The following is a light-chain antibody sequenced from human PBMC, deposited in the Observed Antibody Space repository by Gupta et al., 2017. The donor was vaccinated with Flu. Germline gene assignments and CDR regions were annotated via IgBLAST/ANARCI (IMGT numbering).Light chain of an antibody. J-gene: IGKJ3*01. Sequence: DIVMTQSPDSLAVSLGERATINCKSSQSIFNASKNKNSLAWYQQKPGQPPRLLIYWASTREAGVPERFIGSGYGTDFTLTITSRQAEDVAVYYCQEYGDNSEFAFGHGTKV. CDR2: WAS. CDR3: QEYGDNSEFA. CDR1: QSIFNASKNKNS. V-gene: IGKV4-1*01.